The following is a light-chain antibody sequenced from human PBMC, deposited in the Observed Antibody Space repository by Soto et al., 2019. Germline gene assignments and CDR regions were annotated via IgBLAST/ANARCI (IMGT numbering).Light chain of an antibody. Sequence: ELLMTQSPVTLSVSPGERATLSCRASQSVSNNLAWYQQKPGQAPRLLIYGASTRATGIPARFGGSGSGTEFTLTIGSLQSEDFAVYYCQQYNNWPYTFGRGTKLESK. CDR3: QQYNNWPYT. CDR2: GAS. CDR1: QSVSNN. J-gene: IGKJ2*01. V-gene: IGKV3-15*01.